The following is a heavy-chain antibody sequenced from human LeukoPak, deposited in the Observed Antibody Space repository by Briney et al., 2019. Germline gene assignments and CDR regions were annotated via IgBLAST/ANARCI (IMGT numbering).Heavy chain of an antibody. V-gene: IGHV3-43*01. D-gene: IGHD3-22*01. Sequence: GGSLRLSCAASGFTFDDYTMHWVRQPPGKGLEWVSLLSWDGSSTYYADSVKGRFTISRDNSKNSLHLQMNSLRSEDTAFYYCAAGALYYYENSGYHYWGQGTLVTVSS. CDR3: AAGALYYYENSGYHY. CDR1: GFTFDDYT. J-gene: IGHJ4*02. CDR2: LSWDGSST.